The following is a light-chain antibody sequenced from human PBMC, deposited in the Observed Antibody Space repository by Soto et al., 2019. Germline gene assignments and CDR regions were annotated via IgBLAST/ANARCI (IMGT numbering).Light chain of an antibody. J-gene: IGKJ3*01. CDR1: QNVSTY. CDR2: DAS. CDR3: QQRTNCLT. Sequence: EIVLTQSPATLSLSPGERVTLSCRASQNVSTYLAWYQQKPGQAPRLLIYDASDRATGIPARFSGSGSGTDFTLTISSLEPEDSAVYYCQQRTNCLTFGPGTKVDIK. V-gene: IGKV3-11*01.